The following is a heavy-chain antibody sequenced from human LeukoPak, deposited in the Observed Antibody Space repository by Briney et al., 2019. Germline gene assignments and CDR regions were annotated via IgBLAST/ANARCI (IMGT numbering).Heavy chain of an antibody. CDR1: GYTLRSYG. CDR2: ISAYNGNT. J-gene: IGHJ4*02. Sequence: GASVKVSCKASGYTLRSYGITWVRQGPGQGLEWMGWISAYNGNTKYPQKLQGRVTMTTDTSTSTAYMELRSLRSDDTAVYYCARDLQPVLLWFGELLGSFDYWGQGTLVTVSS. D-gene: IGHD3-10*01. V-gene: IGHV1-18*01. CDR3: ARDLQPVLLWFGELLGSFDY.